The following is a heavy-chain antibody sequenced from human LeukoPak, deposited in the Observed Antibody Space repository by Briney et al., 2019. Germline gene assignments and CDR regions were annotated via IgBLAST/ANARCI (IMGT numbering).Heavy chain of an antibody. J-gene: IGHJ6*02. V-gene: IGHV1-46*01. CDR3: GRVMEYCSGGSCYPYYYGMDV. D-gene: IGHD2-15*01. CDR2: INPTGGST. Sequence: ASVKVSCKASGYTFTGYYMHWVRQAPGQGLEWMAMINPTGGSTTYAREFQGRVTMTKDTSTSTVYMELSSLRSEDTAVYYCGRVMEYCSGGSCYPYYYGMDVWGQGTTVTVSS. CDR1: GYTFTGYY.